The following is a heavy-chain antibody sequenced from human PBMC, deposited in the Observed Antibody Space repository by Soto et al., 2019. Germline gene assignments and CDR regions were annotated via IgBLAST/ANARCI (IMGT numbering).Heavy chain of an antibody. V-gene: IGHV5-10-1*03. CDR3: ATREIGCGPTRCYPNFCYGLDV. CDR1: GYRFTTYW. Sequence: EVQLVQSGAELKKPGESLRISCKGSGYRFTTYWINWVRQMPGKGLEWMGRMDPSDSYTNYSPSFQGHVTISADKSIHTAYLKWSSLKASDTAMYFCATREIGCGPTRCYPNFCYGLDVWGQGTTVTVSS. D-gene: IGHD2-21*01. CDR2: MDPSDSYT. J-gene: IGHJ6*02.